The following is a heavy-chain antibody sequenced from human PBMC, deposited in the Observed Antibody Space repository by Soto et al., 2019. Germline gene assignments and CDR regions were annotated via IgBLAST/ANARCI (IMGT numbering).Heavy chain of an antibody. CDR3: ARESLGAKRAEH. V-gene: IGHV1-69*17. CDR1: GDTFNSYL. J-gene: IGHJ4*02. CDR2: IIPIMRVT. Sequence: QVQLVQSGAEVKRPGSSVKVSCESSGDTFNSYLISWVLQTPGQGLEWMGGIIPIMRVTHYAQRFQGRVTISALSSTGTAYMELTNLRFEDTDLYSCARESLGAKRAEHWGQGTLVTVSS. D-gene: IGHD7-27*01.